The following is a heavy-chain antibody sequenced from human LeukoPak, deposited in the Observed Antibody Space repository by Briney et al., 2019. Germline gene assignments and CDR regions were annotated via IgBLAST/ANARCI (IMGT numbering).Heavy chain of an antibody. Sequence: PGGSLRLSCAASGFTFSSYERNWVRQAPGNGLEWGSYISSSGSTIYYAKSVKSLFTISRENDKNSLSLPMNSLRAEDTAVYYCARAGGSGWPFRGNYFDYWGQGTLVTVSS. J-gene: IGHJ4*02. CDR3: ARAGGSGWPFRGNYFDY. CDR2: ISSSGSTI. V-gene: IGHV3-48*03. CDR1: GFTFSSYE. D-gene: IGHD6-19*01.